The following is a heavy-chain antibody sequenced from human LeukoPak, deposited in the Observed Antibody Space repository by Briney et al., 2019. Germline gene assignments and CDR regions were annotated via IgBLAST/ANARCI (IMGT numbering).Heavy chain of an antibody. CDR3: ARGWVAVAGTDY. V-gene: IGHV1-2*02. CDR1: GYTFTGYY. D-gene: IGHD6-19*01. J-gene: IGHJ4*02. CDR2: INPNSGGT. Sequence: ASVKVSCKASGYTFTGYYMHWVRQAPGQGLEWMGWINPNSGGTNYAQKFQGRVTMTRDTSISTAYMELSRLRSGDTAVYYCARGWVAVAGTDYWGQGTLVTVSS.